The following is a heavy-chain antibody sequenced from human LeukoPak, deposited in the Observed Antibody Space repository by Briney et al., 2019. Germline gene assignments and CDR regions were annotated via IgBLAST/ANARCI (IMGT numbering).Heavy chain of an antibody. J-gene: IGHJ4*02. CDR3: ARDDDRAREIDY. D-gene: IGHD3-22*01. CDR1: RGTFSKYA. Sequence: SVKVSCKASRGTFSKYAISWVRQAPGQGLEWMGRIIPILNITHYAQKFQGRVTVAADKSTSTAYMELSSLRSEDTAVYYCARDDDRAREIDYWGQGTLVTVSS. V-gene: IGHV1-69*04. CDR2: IIPILNIT.